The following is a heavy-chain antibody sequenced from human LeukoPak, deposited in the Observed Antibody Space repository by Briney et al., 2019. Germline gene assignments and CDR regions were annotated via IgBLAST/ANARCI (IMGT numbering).Heavy chain of an antibody. J-gene: IGHJ4*02. V-gene: IGHV3-23*01. D-gene: IGHD3-9*01. Sequence: QPGGSLRLFCAASGFTFSSYAMSWVRQAPGKGLEWVSAISGSGGSTYYADSVKGRFTISRDNSKNTLYLQMNSLRAEDTAVYYCANTGPNYDILTGYYSSLWFDYWGQGTLVTISS. CDR1: GFTFSSYA. CDR3: ANTGPNYDILTGYYSSLWFDY. CDR2: ISGSGGST.